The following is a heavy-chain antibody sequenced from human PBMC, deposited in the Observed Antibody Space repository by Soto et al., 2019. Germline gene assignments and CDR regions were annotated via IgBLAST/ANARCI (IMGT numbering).Heavy chain of an antibody. CDR3: ARHAGYSGYEGRFDY. CDR2: IYYSGST. D-gene: IGHD5-12*01. V-gene: IGHV4-39*01. CDR1: GGSISSSSYY. Sequence: QLQLQESGPGLVKPSETLSLTYTVSGGSISSSSYYWGWIRQPPGKGLEWIGSIYYSGSTYYNPSLKSRVTISVDTSKNQFSLKLSSVTAADTAVYYCARHAGYSGYEGRFDYWGQGTLVTVSS. J-gene: IGHJ4*02.